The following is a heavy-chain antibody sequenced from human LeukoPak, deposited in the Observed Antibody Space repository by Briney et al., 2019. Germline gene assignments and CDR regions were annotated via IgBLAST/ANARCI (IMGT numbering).Heavy chain of an antibody. V-gene: IGHV3-23*01. D-gene: IGHD3-10*01. CDR3: AKDKKHYGSGSYYPKFGYFDL. J-gene: IGHJ2*01. CDR2: ISGSGGST. CDR1: GFTFSSYA. Sequence: SGGSLRLSCAASGFTFSSYAMSWVRQAPGKGLEWVSAISGSGGSTYYADSVKGRFTISRDNSKNTLYLQMNSLRAEDTAVYYCAKDKKHYGSGSYYPKFGYFDLWGRGTLVTVSS.